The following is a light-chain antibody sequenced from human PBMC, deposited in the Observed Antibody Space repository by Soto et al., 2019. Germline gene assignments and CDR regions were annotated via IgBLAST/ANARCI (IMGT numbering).Light chain of an antibody. CDR3: QSYDSSLSGYV. V-gene: IGLV1-40*01. CDR1: SANIGAAYN. CDR2: GNN. Sequence: QSVRTQPPSVSGAPGQRVTISCTGSSANIGAAYNVDWYQQLPGTAPKLLIYGNNNRPSGVPARFSGAESGTSASLAIAGLQAEDEGDYYCQSYDSSLSGYVFGTGTKVTVL. J-gene: IGLJ1*01.